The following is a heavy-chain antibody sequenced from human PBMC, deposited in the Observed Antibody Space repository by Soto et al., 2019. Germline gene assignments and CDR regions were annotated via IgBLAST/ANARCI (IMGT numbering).Heavy chain of an antibody. CDR2: INTYNGYT. J-gene: IGHJ4*02. CDR1: GYSFTSYG. CDR3: AREEGRVSQPRVDY. V-gene: IGHV1-18*01. Sequence: GASVKVSCKASGYSFTSYGITWVRQAPGQGLEWMGWINTYNGYTNYAQDLQGRVSMTSDTSTTTAYMELRSLRSDDTAIYYCAREEGRVSQPRVDYWGQGTLVTVSS. D-gene: IGHD2-2*01.